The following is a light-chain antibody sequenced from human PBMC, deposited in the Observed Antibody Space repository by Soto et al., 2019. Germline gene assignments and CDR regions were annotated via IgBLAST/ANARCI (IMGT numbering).Light chain of an antibody. CDR2: WAS. Sequence: DIVMTQSPDSLAVSLGERATINCKSSQSVLYSSRDKNYLSWYQQKPGQPPKLLIYWASTRESGGPDRFSGSGSGTDFTLTISSLQAEDVAVYYCHQYYRIPWTFGQGTKVEIK. CDR3: HQYYRIPWT. CDR1: QSVLYSSRDKNY. J-gene: IGKJ1*01. V-gene: IGKV4-1*01.